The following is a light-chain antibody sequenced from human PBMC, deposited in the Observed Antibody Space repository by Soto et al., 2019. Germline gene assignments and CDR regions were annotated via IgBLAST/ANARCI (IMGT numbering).Light chain of an antibody. Sequence: EIVLTQSPGTLSLSPGERGTLSCRASQSVSSNYLAWYQQKPGQAPRLLIYGASSLQSGVPSRFSGSGSGTDFTLTISSLQPEDFATYYCQQADSFPHTFGQGTKLEI. J-gene: IGKJ2*01. CDR2: GAS. CDR3: QQADSFPHT. CDR1: QSVSSNY. V-gene: IGKV3-20*01.